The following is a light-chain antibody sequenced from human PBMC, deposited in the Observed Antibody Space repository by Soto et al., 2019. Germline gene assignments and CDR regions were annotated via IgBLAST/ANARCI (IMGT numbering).Light chain of an antibody. V-gene: IGLV2-14*01. CDR3: SSYTSSSTPYV. CDR2: EVS. CDR1: SSDVGGYNY. J-gene: IGLJ1*01. Sequence: QSGLTQPAWVSVSPGQSITISCTGTSSDVGGYNYVSLYQQHPGKAPKLMIYEVSNRPSGVSNRFSGSKSGNTASLTTSGLQAEDEADYYCSSYTSSSTPYVFGTGTKVTVL.